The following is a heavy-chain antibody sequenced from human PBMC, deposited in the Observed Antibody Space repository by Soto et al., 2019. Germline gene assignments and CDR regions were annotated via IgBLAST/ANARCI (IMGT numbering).Heavy chain of an antibody. Sequence: GGSLRLSCAASGFTFSSYEMNWVRQAPGKGLEWVSYISSSGSTIYYADSVKGRFTISRDNAKNSLYLQMNSLRAEDTAVYYCARDSAGWNFGYYYCGMDVWGQGTTVTVSS. CDR3: ARDSAGWNFGYYYCGMDV. CDR2: ISSSGSTI. CDR1: GFTFSSYE. J-gene: IGHJ6*02. V-gene: IGHV3-48*03. D-gene: IGHD1-7*01.